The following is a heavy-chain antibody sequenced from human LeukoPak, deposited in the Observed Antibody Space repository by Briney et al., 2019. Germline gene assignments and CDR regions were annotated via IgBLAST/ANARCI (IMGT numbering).Heavy chain of an antibody. D-gene: IGHD2-2*01. V-gene: IGHV3-21*01. Sequence: GGSLRLSCAASGFTFSSYSINWVRQAPGKGLEWVSSISSSSSYIYYADSVKDRFTISRDNAKNSLYLQMNSLRAEDTAVYYCARERYCSSTSCYAAFDIWGQGTMVTVSS. J-gene: IGHJ3*02. CDR1: GFTFSSYS. CDR3: ARERYCSSTSCYAAFDI. CDR2: ISSSSSYI.